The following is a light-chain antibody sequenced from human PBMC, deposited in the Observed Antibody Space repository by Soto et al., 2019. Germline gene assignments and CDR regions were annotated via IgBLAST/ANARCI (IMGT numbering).Light chain of an antibody. V-gene: IGKV1-5*03. CDR3: QQYDSYPLT. J-gene: IGKJ4*01. CDR1: QSISSW. Sequence: DIQMTQSPSTLSACVGDRVTITCRASQSISSWLAWYQHKPGKAPNLLIYKASSLESGVPSRFSGSGSGTEFTHTVSILQPDDLATYYCQQYDSYPLTFGGGTKVEIK. CDR2: KAS.